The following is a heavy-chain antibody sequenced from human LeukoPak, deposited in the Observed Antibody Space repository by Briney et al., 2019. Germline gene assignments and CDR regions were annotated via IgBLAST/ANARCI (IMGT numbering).Heavy chain of an antibody. D-gene: IGHD3-10*01. CDR3: ARGPPDFYNSGSYYNGYNWFDS. V-gene: IGHV4-59*08. Sequence: PSETLSLTCTISGGSISSYDWSWIRQPPGKGLEWIGYMCYSGSTIYNPSLKSRVTISADTSKNQFSLTLTSVTAADTAVYYCARGPPDFYNSGSYYNGYNWFDSWGQGTLVTVSS. CDR2: MCYSGST. J-gene: IGHJ5*01. CDR1: GGSISSYD.